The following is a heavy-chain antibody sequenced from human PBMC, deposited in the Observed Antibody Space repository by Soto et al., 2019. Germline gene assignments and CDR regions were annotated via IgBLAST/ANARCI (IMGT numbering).Heavy chain of an antibody. J-gene: IGHJ6*02. CDR3: AGGRRPYYYYGMDV. D-gene: IGHD3-16*01. V-gene: IGHV1-69*06. CDR2: IIPIFGTA. CDR1: GGTFSSYA. Sequence: SVKVSCKASGGTFSSYAISWVRQAPGQGLEWMGGIIPIFGTANYAQKFQGRVTITADKSTSTAYMELSSLRSEDTAVYYCAGGRRPYYYYGMDVWGQGTTVTVSS.